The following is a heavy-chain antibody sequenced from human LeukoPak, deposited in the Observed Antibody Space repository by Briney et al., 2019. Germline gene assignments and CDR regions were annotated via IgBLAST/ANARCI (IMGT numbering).Heavy chain of an antibody. Sequence: ASVKVSCKASGYTFTNYYIHWVRQAPGQGLEWMGWISAYNGNTNYAQKLQGRVTMTTDTSTSTAYMELRSLRSDDTAVYYCARSLTVVVAAARFDPWGQGTLVTVSS. J-gene: IGHJ5*02. D-gene: IGHD2-15*01. CDR2: ISAYNGNT. CDR1: GYTFTNYY. CDR3: ARSLTVVVAAARFDP. V-gene: IGHV1-18*04.